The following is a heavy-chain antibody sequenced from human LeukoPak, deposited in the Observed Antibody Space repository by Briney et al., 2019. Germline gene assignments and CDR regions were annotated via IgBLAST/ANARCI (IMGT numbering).Heavy chain of an antibody. CDR2: ISGSGGST. V-gene: IGHV3-23*01. J-gene: IGHJ4*02. CDR3: ASDYTVIDPFFDY. Sequence: PGGSLRLSCAASRFTFSSYAMSWVRQAPGKGLEWVSAISGSGGSTYYADSVKGRFTISRDNSKNTLYLQMNSLRAEDTAVYYCASDYTVIDPFFDYWGQGTLVTVSS. D-gene: IGHD4-17*01. CDR1: RFTFSSYA.